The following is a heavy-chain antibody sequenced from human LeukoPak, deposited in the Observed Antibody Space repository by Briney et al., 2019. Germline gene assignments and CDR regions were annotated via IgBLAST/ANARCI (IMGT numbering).Heavy chain of an antibody. J-gene: IGHJ4*02. CDR1: GYTFTGYY. D-gene: IGHD4-23*01. V-gene: IGHV1-2*02. Sequence: GASVKVSCKAAGYTFTGYYMHWVRQAPGQGLERMGWINPNNGGTKYAQKFQGRVTMTRDTSISTAYMDLTRLRSDDTAVYYCAREGGNSDYYFDYWGQGTLVTVSS. CDR3: AREGGNSDYYFDY. CDR2: INPNNGGT.